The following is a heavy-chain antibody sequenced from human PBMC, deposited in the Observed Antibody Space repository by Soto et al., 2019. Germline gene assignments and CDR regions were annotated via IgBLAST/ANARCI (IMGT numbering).Heavy chain of an antibody. CDR1: GFTFSDYY. CDR3: ARDMGSYYDFWSGYYGPGDAFDI. Sequence: QVQLVESGGGLVKPGGSLRLSCAASGFTFSDYYMSWIRQAPGKGLEWVSYISSSGSTIYYADSVKGRFTISRDNAKNPLYLQMNSLRAEDTAVYYCARDMGSYYDFWSGYYGPGDAFDIWGQGTMVTVSS. D-gene: IGHD3-3*01. CDR2: ISSSGSTI. J-gene: IGHJ3*02. V-gene: IGHV3-11*01.